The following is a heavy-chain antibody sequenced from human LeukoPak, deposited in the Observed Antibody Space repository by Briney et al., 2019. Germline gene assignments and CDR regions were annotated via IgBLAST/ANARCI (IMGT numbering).Heavy chain of an antibody. CDR2: ISYDGSNK. Sequence: GGSLRLSCAASGFTVSSNYMSWVRQAPGKGLEWVAVISYDGSNKYYADSVKGRFTISRDNSKNTLYLQMNSLRAEDTAVYYCAREEAPVEGDDAFDFWGQGTTVTVSS. V-gene: IGHV3-30-3*01. J-gene: IGHJ3*01. CDR1: GFTVSSNY. D-gene: IGHD3-16*01. CDR3: AREEAPVEGDDAFDF.